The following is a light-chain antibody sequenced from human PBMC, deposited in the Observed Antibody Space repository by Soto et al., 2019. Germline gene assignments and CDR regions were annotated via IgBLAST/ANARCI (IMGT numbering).Light chain of an antibody. Sequence: IVLTQSPGTLSLSPGERATLSCRASQSVGSNFLAWYQQKRGQAPRILIYAASNRASGIPDRFSGSGSGSDSTLTTSRLEPEDFAVYYCQQYGSPPWAFGQGTRVEI. CDR2: AAS. J-gene: IGKJ1*01. CDR3: QQYGSPPWA. V-gene: IGKV3-20*01. CDR1: QSVGSNF.